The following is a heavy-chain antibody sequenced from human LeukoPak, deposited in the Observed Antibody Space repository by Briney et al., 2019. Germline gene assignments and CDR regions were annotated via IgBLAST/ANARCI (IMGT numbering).Heavy chain of an antibody. J-gene: IGHJ4*02. D-gene: IGHD4-17*01. CDR3: ARGNGDYAIHPDY. Sequence: GGSLRPSCAASGFTFSSYAMTWVRQAPGKGLEWVSAISGSGSNTYYADSVKGRFTISRDNSKSTLYLLINSLRADDTAVYYCARGNGDYAIHPDYWGQGTLVTVSS. V-gene: IGHV3-23*01. CDR2: ISGSGSNT. CDR1: GFTFSSYA.